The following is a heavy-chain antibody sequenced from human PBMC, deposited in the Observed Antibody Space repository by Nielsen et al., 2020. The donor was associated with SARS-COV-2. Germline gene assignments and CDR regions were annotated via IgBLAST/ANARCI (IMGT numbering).Heavy chain of an antibody. Sequence: ASVKVSCKASGYTFTSYGISWVRQAPGQGLEWMGWISAYNGNTNYAQKLQGRVTMTTDTSTSTAYMELRSLRSDDTAVYYCARDNRVRGVKGGHNWFDPWGQGTLVTVSS. CDR2: ISAYNGNT. J-gene: IGHJ5*02. CDR3: ARDNRVRGVKGGHNWFDP. D-gene: IGHD3-10*01. CDR1: GYTFTSYG. V-gene: IGHV1-18*01.